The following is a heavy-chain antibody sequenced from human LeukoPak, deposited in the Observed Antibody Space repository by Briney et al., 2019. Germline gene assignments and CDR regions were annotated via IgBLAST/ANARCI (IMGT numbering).Heavy chain of an antibody. D-gene: IGHD4-11*01. CDR1: GFTFSHYG. CDR3: AKDAQRGFDYSNSLEY. J-gene: IGHJ4*02. CDR2: IWSDGSSK. Sequence: GRSLRLSCAASGFTFSHYGLHWVRQAPGKGLEWVAVIWSDGSSKYYADSVKGRFTISRDDSKKTLYLQMSSLRGEDTAVYYCAKDAQRGFDYSNSLEYWGQGTLVTVSS. V-gene: IGHV3-33*06.